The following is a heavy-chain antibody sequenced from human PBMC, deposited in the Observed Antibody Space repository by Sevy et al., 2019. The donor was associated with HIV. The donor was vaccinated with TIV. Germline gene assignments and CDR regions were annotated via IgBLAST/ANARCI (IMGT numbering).Heavy chain of an antibody. J-gene: IGHJ6*02. Sequence: GGSLRLSCAASGFTFSSYAMHWVRQTPGKGLEWVAVISYDGSNKYYADSVKGRFTISRDNSKNTLYLQMNSLRAGDTAVYYCAGDLWEYQLLQGSYYYYGMDVWGQGTTVTVSS. CDR2: ISYDGSNK. CDR1: GFTFSSYA. D-gene: IGHD2-2*01. CDR3: AGDLWEYQLLQGSYYYYGMDV. V-gene: IGHV3-30-3*01.